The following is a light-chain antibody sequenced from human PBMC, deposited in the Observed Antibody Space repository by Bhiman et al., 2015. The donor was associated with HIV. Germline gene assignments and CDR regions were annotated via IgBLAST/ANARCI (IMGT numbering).Light chain of an antibody. Sequence: QSALTQPASVSGSPGQSITISCTGTSSDVGGYNYVSWYLQHPGKAPKLMIYDVSNRPSGVSNRFSGSKSGNTASLTISGLQAEDEADYYCSSYTSSSHVFGTGTKVTVL. V-gene: IGLV2-14*03. CDR3: SSYTSSSHV. J-gene: IGLJ1*01. CDR1: SSDVGGYNY. CDR2: DVS.